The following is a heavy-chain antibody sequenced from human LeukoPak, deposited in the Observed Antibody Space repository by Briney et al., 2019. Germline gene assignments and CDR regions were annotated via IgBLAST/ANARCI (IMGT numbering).Heavy chain of an antibody. D-gene: IGHD3-16*01. CDR3: ARGGYDYVWGSAFDY. CDR1: GGSISSYY. CDR2: IYTSGST. V-gene: IGHV4-4*07. J-gene: IGHJ4*02. Sequence: PSETLSLTCTVSGGSISSYYWSWIRQPAGKGLEWIGRIYTSGSTNYNPSLKSRVTMSVDTSKNQFSLKLSSVTAADTAVYYCARGGYDYVWGSAFDYWGQGMLVTVSS.